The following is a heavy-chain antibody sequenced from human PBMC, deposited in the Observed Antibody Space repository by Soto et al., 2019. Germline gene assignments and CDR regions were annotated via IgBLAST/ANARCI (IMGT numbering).Heavy chain of an antibody. J-gene: IGHJ5*02. CDR1: GYTFTSYG. D-gene: IGHD2-15*01. Sequence: ASVKVSCKASGYTFTSYGISWVRQAPGQGLERMGWISTYNGNTNYAQKLQGRVTMTTDTSTSTAYMELRSLRSDDTAVYYCARVKAPGVVVVVAANSGWFDPWGQGTLVTVSS. V-gene: IGHV1-18*01. CDR3: ARVKAPGVVVVVAANSGWFDP. CDR2: ISTYNGNT.